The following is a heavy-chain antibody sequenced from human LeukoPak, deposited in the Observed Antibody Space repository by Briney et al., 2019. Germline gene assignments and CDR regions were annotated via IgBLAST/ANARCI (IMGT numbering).Heavy chain of an antibody. V-gene: IGHV4-61*02. D-gene: IGHD6-6*01. CDR2: IHTSGST. J-gene: IGHJ5*02. Sequence: SETLSLTCTVSGDSISSGSHYWSWIRQPAGTGLEWIGRIHTSGSTNYNPSLKSRVTISVDTSKNQFSLSLSSVTAADTAVYYCARENPYSSSGDWFDPWGQGTLVTVSS. CDR1: GDSISSGSHY. CDR3: ARENPYSSSGDWFDP.